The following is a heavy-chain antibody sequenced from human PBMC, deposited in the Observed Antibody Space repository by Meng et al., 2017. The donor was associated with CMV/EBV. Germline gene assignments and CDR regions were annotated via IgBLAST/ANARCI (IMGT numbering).Heavy chain of an antibody. Sequence: SETLSLTCAVYGGSFSGYYWSWIRQPPGKGLEWIGEINHSGSTNYNPSLKSRVTISVDTSKKQFSLKLSSVTAADTAVYYCARGHYWSGYSYYYYGMDVWGQGTTVTVSS. J-gene: IGHJ6*02. CDR2: INHSGST. CDR1: GGSFSGYY. V-gene: IGHV4-34*01. D-gene: IGHD3-3*01. CDR3: ARGHYWSGYSYYYYGMDV.